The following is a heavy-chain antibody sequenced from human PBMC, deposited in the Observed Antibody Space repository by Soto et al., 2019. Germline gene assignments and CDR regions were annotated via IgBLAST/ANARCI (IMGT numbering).Heavy chain of an antibody. CDR1: GDSVSSNTAA. Sequence: PSQTLSLTCAISGDSVSSNTAAWNWIRQSPSRGLKWLGRTYYRSKWFNNYAVSVKSRITINPDTSKNQFSLQLNSVTPEDTAVYYCATAGAATDTSFGYWGQGTLVTVS. CDR2: TYYRSKWFN. V-gene: IGHV6-1*01. J-gene: IGHJ4*02. D-gene: IGHD6-13*01. CDR3: ATAGAATDTSFGY.